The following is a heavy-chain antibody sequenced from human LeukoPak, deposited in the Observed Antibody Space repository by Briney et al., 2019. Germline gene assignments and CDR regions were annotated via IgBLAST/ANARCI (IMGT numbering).Heavy chain of an antibody. J-gene: IGHJ4*02. CDR1: GGSIRSSSSS. CDR2: SDYSGSP. CDR3: ARLRTGDYGDYFDY. V-gene: IGHV4-39*01. D-gene: IGHD4-17*01. Sequence: SETLSLTCTVSGGSIRSSSSSWGWVRQPPGKGLERIGSSDYSGSPNYKASLRSRVTISVDTSKNQFFLKGTSVTAADTAVYYCARLRTGDYGDYFDYWGQGTLVTVSS.